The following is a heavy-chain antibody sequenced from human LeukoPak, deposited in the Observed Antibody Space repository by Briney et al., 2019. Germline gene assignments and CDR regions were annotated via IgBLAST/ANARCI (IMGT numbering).Heavy chain of an antibody. J-gene: IGHJ4*02. Sequence: GESLKISCKGSGYSFSTSWIGWVRQMPGKGLEWMGIIYPSDSDTRYSPSFQGQVTISADKSISTAYLQWSSLKASDTAMYYCARHIATDYLDYWGPGTLVTVSS. D-gene: IGHD6-13*01. CDR1: GYSFSTSW. CDR3: ARHIATDYLDY. CDR2: IYPSDSDT. V-gene: IGHV5-51*01.